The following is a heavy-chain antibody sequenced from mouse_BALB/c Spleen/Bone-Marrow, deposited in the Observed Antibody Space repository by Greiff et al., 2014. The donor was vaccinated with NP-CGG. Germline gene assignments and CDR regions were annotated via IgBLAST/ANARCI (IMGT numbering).Heavy chain of an antibody. CDR2: IWAGGST. Sequence: VQLQQSGPGLVAPSQSLSITCTVSGFSLTSYGVHWVRQPPGKGLEWLGVIWAGGSTNYNSALMSRLSISKDNSESQVFLKMSSLQTDDTAIYYCARDRGYYKDVGDYWGQGTTLTVSS. D-gene: IGHD2-3*01. CDR3: ARDRGYYKDVGDY. V-gene: IGHV2-9*02. CDR1: GFSLTSYG. J-gene: IGHJ2*01.